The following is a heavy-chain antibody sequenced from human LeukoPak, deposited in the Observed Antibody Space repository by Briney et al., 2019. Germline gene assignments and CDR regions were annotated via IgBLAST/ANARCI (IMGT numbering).Heavy chain of an antibody. Sequence: RGASVKASCKASGYTFTGYYMHWVRQAPGQGLEWMGWINPNSGGTNYAQKFQGRVTMTRDTSISTAYTELSRLRSDDTAVYYCARVETPNDAFDLWGQGTMVTVSS. CDR3: ARVETPNDAFDL. J-gene: IGHJ3*01. CDR1: GYTFTGYY. CDR2: INPNSGGT. V-gene: IGHV1-2*02.